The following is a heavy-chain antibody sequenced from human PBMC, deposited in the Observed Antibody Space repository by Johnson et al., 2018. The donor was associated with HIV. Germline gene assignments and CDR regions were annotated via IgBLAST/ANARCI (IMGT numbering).Heavy chain of an antibody. D-gene: IGHD1-7*01. CDR3: AKERRNYLVFGAFDI. V-gene: IGHV3-30-3*02. CDR2: ISYDGSNK. CDR1: GFTFGDYA. Sequence: QVQLLESGGGVVQPGRSLRLSCAASGFTFGDYAMSWVRQAPGKGLEWVAVISYDGSNKYYADSVKGRFTISRDNSKNTLYLQMNSLRAEDTAVYYCAKERRNYLVFGAFDIWGQGTMVTVSS. J-gene: IGHJ3*02.